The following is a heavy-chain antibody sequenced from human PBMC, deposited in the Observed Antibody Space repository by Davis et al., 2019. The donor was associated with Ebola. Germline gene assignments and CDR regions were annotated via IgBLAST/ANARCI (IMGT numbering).Heavy chain of an antibody. V-gene: IGHV3-13*05. D-gene: IGHD2-15*01. J-gene: IGHJ2*01. Sequence: GESLKISCAASGFTFSSYDMHWVRQATGKGLEWVSAIGTAGDPYYPGSVKGRFTISRENAKNSLYLQMNSLRARDTAVYYCARVRVAKRYWYFDLWGRGTLVTVSS. CDR3: ARVRVAKRYWYFDL. CDR2: IGTAGDP. CDR1: GFTFSSYD.